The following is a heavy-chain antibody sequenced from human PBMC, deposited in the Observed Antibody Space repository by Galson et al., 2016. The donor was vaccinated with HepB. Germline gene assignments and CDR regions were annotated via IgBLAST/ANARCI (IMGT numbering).Heavy chain of an antibody. V-gene: IGHV3-53*04. J-gene: IGHJ6*02. CDR2: IYGGGTT. D-gene: IGHD2-15*01. CDR1: GFTVSSNY. Sequence: SLRLSCAASGFTVSSNYMSWVRQAPGKGLEWVSVIYGGGTTTYADSVRGRFTISRHNSKNTLYLKMNSLRAEDTAVYYCARPLPNVGYGMDVWGQGTTVTVSS. CDR3: ARPLPNVGYGMDV.